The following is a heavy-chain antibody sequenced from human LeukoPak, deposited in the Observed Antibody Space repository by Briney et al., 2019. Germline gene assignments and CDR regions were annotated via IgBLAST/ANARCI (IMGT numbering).Heavy chain of an antibody. CDR3: ARAGYGSGSYFWFDP. J-gene: IGHJ5*02. Sequence: ASVKVSCKASGYTFTSYGISWVQQAPGQGLEWMGWISAYNGNTNYAQKLQGRVTMTTDTSTSTAYMELRSLRSDDTAVYYCARAGYGSGSYFWFDPWGQGTLVTVSS. V-gene: IGHV1-18*01. CDR1: GYTFTSYG. D-gene: IGHD3-10*01. CDR2: ISAYNGNT.